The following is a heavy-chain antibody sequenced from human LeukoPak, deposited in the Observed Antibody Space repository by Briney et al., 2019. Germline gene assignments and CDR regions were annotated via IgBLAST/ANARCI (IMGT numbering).Heavy chain of an antibody. CDR1: GGSISSYY. CDR2: IYYSGST. J-gene: IGHJ4*02. D-gene: IGHD3-9*01. V-gene: IGHV4-59*08. Sequence: PSETLSLTCTVSGGSISSYYWSWIRQPPGKGLEWIGYIYYSGSTNYNPSPKSRVTISVDTSKNQFSLKLSSVTAADTAVYYCARQRNIVGLRYLDYWGQGTLVTVSS. CDR3: ARQRNIVGLRYLDY.